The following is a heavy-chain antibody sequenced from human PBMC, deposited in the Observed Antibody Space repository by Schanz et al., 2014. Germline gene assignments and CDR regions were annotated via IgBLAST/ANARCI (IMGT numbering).Heavy chain of an antibody. J-gene: IGHJ3*02. Sequence: EVQLMESGGGLVKPGGSLRLSCVASGFAFTNYAMSWVRQAPGKGLEWVSAISGSGGSTYYADSVKGRFTISRDNSKNTLYLQMNSLRAEDTAVYYCAKGRFGELSAFDIWGQGTMVTVSS. CDR2: ISGSGGST. CDR1: GFAFTNYA. V-gene: IGHV3-23*01. D-gene: IGHD3-10*01. CDR3: AKGRFGELSAFDI.